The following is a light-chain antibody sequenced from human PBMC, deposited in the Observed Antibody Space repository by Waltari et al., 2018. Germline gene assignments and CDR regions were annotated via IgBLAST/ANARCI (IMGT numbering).Light chain of an antibody. CDR1: QSVLYSYNNTNY. V-gene: IGKV4-1*01. J-gene: IGKJ5*01. CDR2: WAS. Sequence: DIVLTQSPDSLAVSLGERATTNRKSSQSVLYSYNNTNYLAWYQQKPGQPPKLLIYWASTRESGVPDRFTGSGSGTDFTLTISSLQAEDVAVYYCQQYYSDLLITFGQGTRLEIK. CDR3: QQYYSDLLIT.